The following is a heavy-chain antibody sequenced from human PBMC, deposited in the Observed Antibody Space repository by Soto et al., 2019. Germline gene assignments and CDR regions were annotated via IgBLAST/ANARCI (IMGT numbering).Heavy chain of an antibody. Sequence: PGESLKISCKASGYSFTNFWIGWVRQMPGKGLEWMGIMYPGDSDTRYSPSFQGQVTISVDWSITTAYLQWSSLQASDTAVYYCARGLTSVSNPYHFDYWGQGTLVTDSS. J-gene: IGHJ4*02. CDR3: ARGLTSVSNPYHFDY. CDR1: GYSFTNFW. CDR2: MYPGDSDT. D-gene: IGHD3-3*02. V-gene: IGHV5-51*01.